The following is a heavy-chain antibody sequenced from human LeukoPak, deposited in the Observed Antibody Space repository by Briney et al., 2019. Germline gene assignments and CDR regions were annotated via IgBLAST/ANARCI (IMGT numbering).Heavy chain of an antibody. V-gene: IGHV1-3*03. CDR1: GHTFTSYA. J-gene: IGHJ4*02. CDR2: INAGNGNT. D-gene: IGHD6-19*01. Sequence: ASVKVSCKASGHTFTSYAMHWVRQAPGQRLEWMGWINAGNGNTKYSQEFQGRVTITRDTSASTAYMELSSLRSEDMAVYYCAREPSGWWFFDYWGQGTLVTVSS. CDR3: AREPSGWWFFDY.